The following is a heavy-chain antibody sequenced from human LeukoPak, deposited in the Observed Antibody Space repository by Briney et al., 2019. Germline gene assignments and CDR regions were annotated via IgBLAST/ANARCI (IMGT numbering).Heavy chain of an antibody. CDR3: ASCPDSSGYYYYYYYMDV. D-gene: IGHD3-22*01. V-gene: IGHV1-69*06. CDR1: GGTFSSYA. J-gene: IGHJ6*03. Sequence: SVKVSCKASGGTFSSYAISGVRQAPGQGLEWMGGIIPIFGTANYAQKFQGRVTITADKSTSTAYMELSSLRSEDTAVYYCASCPDSSGYYYYYYYMDVWGKGATVTVSS. CDR2: IIPIFGTA.